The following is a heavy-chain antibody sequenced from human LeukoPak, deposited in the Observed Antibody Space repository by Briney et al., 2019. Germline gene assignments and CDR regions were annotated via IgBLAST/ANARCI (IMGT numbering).Heavy chain of an antibody. Sequence: PGGSLRLSCAASGFTFSSYGMHWVRQAPGKGLEWVAVISYDGSNKYYADSVKGRFTISRDNSKNTLYLQMNSLRAEDTAVYYCAKWGQYYYDSSGYSAGDDYWGQGTLVTVSS. CDR3: AKWGQYYYDSSGYSAGDDY. CDR1: GFTFSSYG. D-gene: IGHD3-22*01. CDR2: ISYDGSNK. V-gene: IGHV3-30*18. J-gene: IGHJ4*02.